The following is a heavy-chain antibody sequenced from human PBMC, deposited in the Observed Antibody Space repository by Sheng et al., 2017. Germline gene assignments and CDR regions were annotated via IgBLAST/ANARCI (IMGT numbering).Heavy chain of an antibody. CDR1: GGSFSGYY. V-gene: IGHV4-34*01. D-gene: IGHD3-3*01. CDR2: INHSGST. CDR3: ARGGITIFGVVYNWFDP. J-gene: IGHJ5*02. Sequence: QVQLQQWGAGLLKPSETLSLTCAVYGGSFSGYYWSWIRQPPGKGLEWIGEINHSGSTNYNPSLKSRVTISVDTSKNQFSLKLSSVTAADTAVYYCARGGITIFGVVYNWFDPWGQGTLVTVSS.